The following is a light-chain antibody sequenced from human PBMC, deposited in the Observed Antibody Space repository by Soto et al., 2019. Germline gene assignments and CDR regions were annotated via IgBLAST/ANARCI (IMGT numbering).Light chain of an antibody. CDR1: QSVSSSY. V-gene: IGKV3-20*01. Sequence: EIVLTQSPGTLSLSPGERATLSCRASQSVSSSYLAWYQQKPGQAPRLLIYGASSRATGIPDRFFGSGSGTAFTLPISRLEPADCVADYCRQYGSSPITFGQGTKVEIK. J-gene: IGKJ5*01. CDR3: RQYGSSPIT. CDR2: GAS.